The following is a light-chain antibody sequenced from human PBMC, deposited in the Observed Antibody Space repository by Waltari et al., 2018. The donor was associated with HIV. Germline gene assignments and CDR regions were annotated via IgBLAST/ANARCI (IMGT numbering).Light chain of an antibody. CDR3: ASWDDKLSHWV. J-gene: IGLJ3*02. CDR1: NSNVGNNF. Sequence: QSVLTQSPSASKTPGQRVLMSCSGTNSNVGNNFVSWFQQVPGGAPKLVIYRNVRRPSGVPDRFCAAKSGSSASLAISGLQSDDEADYFCASWDDKLSHWVFGGGTKLTV. V-gene: IGLV1-47*01. CDR2: RNV.